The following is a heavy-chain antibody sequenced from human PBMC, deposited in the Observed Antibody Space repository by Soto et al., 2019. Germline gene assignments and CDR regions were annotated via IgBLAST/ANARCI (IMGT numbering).Heavy chain of an antibody. D-gene: IGHD2-21*02. J-gene: IGHJ6*02. CDR1: GGTFSSYA. CDR3: ARDGGGNSRYYYGMDV. Sequence: QVQLVQSGAEVKKPGSSVKVSCKASGGTFSSYAISWVRQAPGQGLEWMGGIIPIFGTANYAQKFQGRVTITADESTSXAYMELSRLRSEDTAVYYCARDGGGNSRYYYGMDVWGQGTTVTVSS. V-gene: IGHV1-69*12. CDR2: IIPIFGTA.